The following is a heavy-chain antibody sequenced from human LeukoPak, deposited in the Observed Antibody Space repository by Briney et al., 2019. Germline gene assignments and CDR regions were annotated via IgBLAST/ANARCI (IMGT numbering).Heavy chain of an antibody. CDR2: MNPNSGNT. J-gene: IGHJ4*02. CDR1: GYTFTSYD. CDR3: ARGAPGSYCSGGSCPYFDY. V-gene: IGHV1-8*01. Sequence: AASVKVSCKASGYTFTSYDINRVRQATGQGLEWMGWMNPNSGNTGYAQKFQGRVTMTRNTSISTAYMELSSLGSEDTAVYYCARGAPGSYCSGGSCPYFDYWGQGTLVAVSS. D-gene: IGHD2-15*01.